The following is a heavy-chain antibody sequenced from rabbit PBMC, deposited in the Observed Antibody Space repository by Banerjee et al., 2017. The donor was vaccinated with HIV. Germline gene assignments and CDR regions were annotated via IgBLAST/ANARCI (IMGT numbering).Heavy chain of an antibody. CDR2: IDAGSSGST. Sequence: QSLEESGGDLVKPGASLTLTCTASGFSFSSSYYMCWVRQAPGKGLEWIACIDAGSSGSTYYATWAKGRFTISKTSSTTVTLQMTSLTAADTATYFCARGGVGTTYPYGGMDLWGQGTLVTVS. V-gene: IGHV1S40*01. CDR3: ARGGVGTTYPYGGMDL. CDR1: GFSFSSSYY. J-gene: IGHJ6*01. D-gene: IGHD8-1*01.